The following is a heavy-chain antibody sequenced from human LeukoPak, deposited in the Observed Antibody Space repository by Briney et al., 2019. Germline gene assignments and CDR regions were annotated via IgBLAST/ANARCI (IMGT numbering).Heavy chain of an antibody. J-gene: IGHJ6*03. Sequence: ASVKVSCKASGYTFTSYGISWVRQAPGQGLEWMGWISAYNGNTNYAQELQGRVTMTTDTSTSTAYMELRSLRSDDTAVYYCARGSPSVLNYDFWSGYETYYYYMDVWGKGTTVTVSS. D-gene: IGHD3-3*01. CDR3: ARGSPSVLNYDFWSGYETYYYYMDV. CDR1: GYTFTSYG. CDR2: ISAYNGNT. V-gene: IGHV1-18*01.